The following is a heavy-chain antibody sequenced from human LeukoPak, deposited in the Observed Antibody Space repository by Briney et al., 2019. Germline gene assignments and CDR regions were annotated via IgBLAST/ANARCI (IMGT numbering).Heavy chain of an antibody. D-gene: IGHD3-10*01. CDR3: ARVDYGSGTDYHFGMDV. CDR2: INHSVST. CDR1: GGSFRGYY. J-gene: IGHJ6*02. Sequence: PSETLSLTCAVYGGSFRGYYWSWVRRPPGKGLEWIGEINHSVSTNYNPSLKSRVTISVDTSNNQFSLRLSSVTAADTAVYYCARVDYGSGTDYHFGMDVWGHGTTVTVSS. V-gene: IGHV4-34*01.